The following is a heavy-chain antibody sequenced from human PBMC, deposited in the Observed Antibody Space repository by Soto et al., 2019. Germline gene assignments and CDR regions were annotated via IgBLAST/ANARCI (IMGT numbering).Heavy chain of an antibody. Sequence: ASVKVSCKASGYPFTSYYVHWVRQAPGQGLEWXGFXXPXXGXTXXXQXXXGRVTMTRDTSTSTVYMEVSSLRSEDTAVYYCAREMYTTRGSPFDYWGQRTLVTVSS. CDR2: XXPXXGXT. CDR1: GYPFTSYY. CDR3: AREMYTTRGSPFDY. D-gene: IGHD3-16*01. V-gene: IGHV1-46*01. J-gene: IGHJ4*02.